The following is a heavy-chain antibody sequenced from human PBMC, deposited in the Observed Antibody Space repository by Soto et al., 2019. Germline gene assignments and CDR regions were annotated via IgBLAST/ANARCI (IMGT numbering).Heavy chain of an antibody. CDR3: ATRAAYRSDGRLGHDAFDV. Sequence: DVQLLESGGGLEQPGGSLRLSCAASGFTFSSYAMSWVRQAPGKGLEWVSGISESGGTTYFPDSVKGRFTISRDNSKNTLYLEMNSLRAEDTAVYYCATRAAYRSDGRLGHDAFDVWGQGTLVTVSS. D-gene: IGHD3-16*01. CDR1: GFTFSSYA. CDR2: ISESGGTT. V-gene: IGHV3-23*01. J-gene: IGHJ3*01.